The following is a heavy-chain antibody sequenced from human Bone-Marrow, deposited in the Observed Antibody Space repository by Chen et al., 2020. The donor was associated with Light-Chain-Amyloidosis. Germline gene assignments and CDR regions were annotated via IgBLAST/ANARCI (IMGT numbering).Heavy chain of an antibody. CDR2: IIPNGGTT. Sequence: GLEWMGIIIPNGGTTNYPQKFRGRVTMTRDTSTSSVYMELSSLRSDDTAVYYCARGGPVVPVTPTVRGHDAFDLWGQGTVVTVSS. D-gene: IGHD4-4*01. J-gene: IGHJ3*01. V-gene: IGHV1-46*01. CDR3: ARGGPVVPVTPTVRGHDAFDL.